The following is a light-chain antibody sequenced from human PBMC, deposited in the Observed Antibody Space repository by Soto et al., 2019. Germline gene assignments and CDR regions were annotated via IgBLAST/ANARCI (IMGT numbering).Light chain of an antibody. CDR3: VLYMGGGSYV. V-gene: IGLV8-61*01. Sequence: QTVVTQEPSFSVSPGGTVTLTRGLTSWSVPTGYHPSWYQQTPGQAPRTLIYSTNTRSSGVPDRFSGSILGNKAALTIAWAQADDESDYYCVLYMGGGSYVFGTGTKVTVL. J-gene: IGLJ1*01. CDR2: STN. CDR1: SWSVPTGYH.